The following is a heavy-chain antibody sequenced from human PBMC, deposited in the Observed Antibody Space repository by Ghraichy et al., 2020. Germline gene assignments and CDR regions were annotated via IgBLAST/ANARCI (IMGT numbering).Heavy chain of an antibody. CDR2: INPNSGGT. CDR1: GYTFTGYY. J-gene: IGHJ3*02. Sequence: ASVKVSCKASGYTFTGYYMHWVRQAPGQGLEWMGRINPNSGGTNYAQKFQGRVTMTRDTSISTAYMELSRLRSDDTAVYYCARGLSGVATKLGGWAFDIWGQGTMVTVSS. CDR3: ARGLSGVATKLGGWAFDI. V-gene: IGHV1-2*06. D-gene: IGHD5-12*01.